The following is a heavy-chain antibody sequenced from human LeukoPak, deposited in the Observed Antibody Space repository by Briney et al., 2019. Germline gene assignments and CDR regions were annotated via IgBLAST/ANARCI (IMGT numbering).Heavy chain of an antibody. CDR1: GFTFSTYA. Sequence: GGSLRLSCAASGFTFSTYAMHWVRQAPGKGLEWVAVISYDGINKYYADSVKGRFTISRDNSKNTLYLQMNSLRAEDTAAYYCARDGTWIQLWTYIDYWGQGTLVTVSS. D-gene: IGHD5-18*01. J-gene: IGHJ4*02. CDR3: ARDGTWIQLWTYIDY. CDR2: ISYDGINK. V-gene: IGHV3-30*04.